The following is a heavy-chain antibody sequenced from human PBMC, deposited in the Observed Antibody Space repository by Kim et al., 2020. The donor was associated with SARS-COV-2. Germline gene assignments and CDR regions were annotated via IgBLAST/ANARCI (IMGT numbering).Heavy chain of an antibody. Sequence: SVKGRFTISRDNSTNTLYRQRNSLRAEDTAVYYCARDSHYYDSSGYYLYYWGQGTLVTVSS. J-gene: IGHJ4*02. CDR3: ARDSHYYDSSGYYLYY. D-gene: IGHD3-22*01. V-gene: IGHV3-30*07.